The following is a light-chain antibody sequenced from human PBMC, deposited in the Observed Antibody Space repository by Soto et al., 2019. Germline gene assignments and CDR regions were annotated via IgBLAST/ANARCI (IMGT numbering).Light chain of an antibody. J-gene: IGKJ4*01. CDR3: QQYNNWPLT. CDR2: GAS. CDR1: QIIGNK. Sequence: EILMTQSLATLSLSPGERAPPSGMVPQIIGNKLVWYQQKPGQAPRLLIYGASTRATGIPARFSGSGSGTEFTLTISSLQPEEFAVYYCQQYNNWPLTFGQGTKLDIK. V-gene: IGKV3-15*01.